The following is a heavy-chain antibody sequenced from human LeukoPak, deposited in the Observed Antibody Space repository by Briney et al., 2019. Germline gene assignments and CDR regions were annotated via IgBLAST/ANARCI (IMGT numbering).Heavy chain of an antibody. D-gene: IGHD6-13*01. CDR1: GFTFSSYE. CDR3: AKVGGYSSSWYAVRSYYYYYMDV. CDR2: ISGSGGST. J-gene: IGHJ6*03. Sequence: GGSLRLSCAASGFTFSSYEMNWVRQAPGKGLEWVSAISGSGGSTYYADSVKGRFTISRDNSKNTLYLQMNSLRAEDTAVYYCAKVGGYSSSWYAVRSYYYYYMDVWGKGTTVTVSS. V-gene: IGHV3-23*01.